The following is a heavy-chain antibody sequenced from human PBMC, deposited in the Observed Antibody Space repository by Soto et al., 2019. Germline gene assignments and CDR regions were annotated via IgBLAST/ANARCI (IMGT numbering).Heavy chain of an antibody. V-gene: IGHV3-66*01. CDR2: IYSGGNR. D-gene: IGHD6-13*01. Sequence: PGGSLRLSCAPSEFTVRDNHINWVRQAPGKGLEWISVIYSGGNRYYADSVKGRFTISRDDSKNTVFLQMNSMRAEDTAVYFRARAYITSWYSFEYWGQGALVT. CDR1: EFTVRDNH. CDR3: ARAYITSWYSFEY. J-gene: IGHJ4*02.